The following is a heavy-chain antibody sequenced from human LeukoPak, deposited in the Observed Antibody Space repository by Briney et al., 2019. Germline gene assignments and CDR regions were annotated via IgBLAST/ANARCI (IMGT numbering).Heavy chain of an antibody. Sequence: SETLSLTCAVSGGSISSSNWWSWVRQPPGKGLEWIGEIYHSGSTNYNPSLKSRVTISVDKSKNQFSLKLSSVTAADTAVYYCARDGITYYDFSGGFDYWGQGTLVTVSS. V-gene: IGHV4-4*02. D-gene: IGHD3-3*01. CDR3: ARDGITYYDFSGGFDY. J-gene: IGHJ4*02. CDR1: GGSISSSNW. CDR2: IYHSGST.